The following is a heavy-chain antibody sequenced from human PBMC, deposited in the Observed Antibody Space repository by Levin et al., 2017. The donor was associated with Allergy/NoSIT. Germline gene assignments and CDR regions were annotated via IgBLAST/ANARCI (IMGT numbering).Heavy chain of an antibody. CDR1: GSSLNDPRMG. Sequence: VSGPTLVKPTETLTLTCTVSGSSLNDPRMGVSWIRQPPGRALEWLAHIFSHDKKSYNRSLKSRLSISQDTSKSQVVLTITSVGPVDSATYFCARIPNYYDSSVYNYFLPWAADLWGPGTMVTVSS. CDR2: IFSHDKK. D-gene: IGHD3-22*01. J-gene: IGHJ3*01. CDR3: ARIPNYYDSSVYNYFLPWAADL. V-gene: IGHV2-26*01.